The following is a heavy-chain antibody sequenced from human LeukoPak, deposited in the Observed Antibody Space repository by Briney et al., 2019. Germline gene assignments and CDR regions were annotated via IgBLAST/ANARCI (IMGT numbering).Heavy chain of an antibody. CDR2: IYYSGST. D-gene: IGHD3-22*01. Sequence: SETLSLTCTVSGGSISSSSYYWGWIRQPPGKGLEWIGSIYYSGSTYYNPSLKSRFTISVDTSKNQFSLKLSSVTAADTAVYYCARLLSYYDSSGYYYRAFDIWGQGTMVTVSS. CDR3: ARLLSYYDSSGYYYRAFDI. V-gene: IGHV4-39*01. J-gene: IGHJ3*02. CDR1: GGSISSSSYY.